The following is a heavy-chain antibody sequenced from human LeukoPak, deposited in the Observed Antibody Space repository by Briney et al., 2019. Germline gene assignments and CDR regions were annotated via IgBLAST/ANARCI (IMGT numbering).Heavy chain of an antibody. CDR2: IKKKSDGGTT. D-gene: IGHD2-15*01. V-gene: IGHV3-15*01. J-gene: IGHJ4*02. CDR1: GFTFSHAW. CDR3: AADLGYCGGGSCHRARFDY. Sequence: GGSLRLSCAASGFTFSHAWMSWVRQAPGKGLEWVGRIKKKSDGGTTDYAAPVKGRFTISTDNSKNTLYLQMNGLKTEDTAVYHCAADLGYCGGGSCHRARFDYWGQGILVTVSS.